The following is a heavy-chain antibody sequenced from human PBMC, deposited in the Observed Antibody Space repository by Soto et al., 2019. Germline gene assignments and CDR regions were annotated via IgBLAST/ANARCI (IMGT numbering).Heavy chain of an antibody. CDR2: ISAYNGNT. D-gene: IGHD2-15*01. V-gene: IGHV1-18*01. CDR3: ARDLVVVAATNNWFDP. CDR1: GYTFTSYG. J-gene: IGHJ5*02. Sequence: QVQLVQSGAEVKKPGASVKVSCKASGYTFTSYGISWVRQAPGQGLEWMGWISAYNGNTNYAQKLQGRVTMTTDTSTSTAHMALRSLRSDDTAVYYCARDLVVVAATNNWFDPWGQGTLVTVSS.